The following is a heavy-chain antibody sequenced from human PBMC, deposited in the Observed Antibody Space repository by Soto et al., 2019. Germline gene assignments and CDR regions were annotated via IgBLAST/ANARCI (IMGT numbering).Heavy chain of an antibody. V-gene: IGHV1-69*06. CDR2: IIPMYDSA. CDR3: ATWRTYSGSYCFDY. J-gene: IGHJ4*02. CDR1: GGTFKTYP. D-gene: IGHD1-26*01. Sequence: QVQLVQSGAELKKPGSSVNVSCAASGGTFKTYPINWVRQAPGQGLEWIGQIIPMYDSANYAQRFQGRVTMSADKSTNIAYMELSGLRSEDTALYYCATWRTYSGSYCFDYWGQGTLVSVSS.